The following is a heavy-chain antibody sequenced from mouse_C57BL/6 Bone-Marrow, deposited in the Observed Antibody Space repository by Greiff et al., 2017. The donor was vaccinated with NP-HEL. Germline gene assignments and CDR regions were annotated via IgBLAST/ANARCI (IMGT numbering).Heavy chain of an antibody. D-gene: IGHD1-1*01. CDR2: IDPSDSYT. CDR3: ARGDYYYGSSYDYFGY. V-gene: IGHV1-50*01. Sequence: QVQLQQPGAELVKPGASVKLSCKASGYTFTSYWMQWVKQRPGQGLEWIGEIDPSDSYTNYNPKFKGKATLTVDTSSSTAYMQLSSLTSEDSAVYYCARGDYYYGSSYDYFGYWGQGTTLTVSS. J-gene: IGHJ2*01. CDR1: GYTFTSYW.